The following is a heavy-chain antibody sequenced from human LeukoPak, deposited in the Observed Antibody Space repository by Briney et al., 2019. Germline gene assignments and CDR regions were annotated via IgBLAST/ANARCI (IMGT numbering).Heavy chain of an antibody. V-gene: IGHV3-33*06. CDR1: GFTFSSYA. CDR3: AKDRSGTYSPDY. Sequence: GGSLRLSCAASGFTFSSYAMHWFRQAPGKGLEWLAVIWYDGSHKYYADSVKGRFTISRDNSKNTLYLQMNSLRAEDTAIYYCAKDRSGTYSPDYWGQGTLVTVS. D-gene: IGHD1-26*01. J-gene: IGHJ4*02. CDR2: IWYDGSHK.